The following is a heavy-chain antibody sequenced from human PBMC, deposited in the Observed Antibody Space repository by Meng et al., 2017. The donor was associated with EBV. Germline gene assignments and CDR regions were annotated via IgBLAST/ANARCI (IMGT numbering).Heavy chain of an antibody. CDR3: ARGRGVYCSGGSCYPGWFDP. J-gene: IGHJ5*02. CDR1: GYTFTSYD. V-gene: IGHV1-8*01. Sequence: QVPLVQSSAEVKKPGASVKVSCKASGYTFTSYDINWVRQATGQGLEWMGWMNPNSGNTGYAQKFQGRVTMTRNTSISTAYMELSSLRSEDTAVYYCARGRGVYCSGGSCYPGWFDPWGQGTLVTVSS. D-gene: IGHD2-15*01. CDR2: MNPNSGNT.